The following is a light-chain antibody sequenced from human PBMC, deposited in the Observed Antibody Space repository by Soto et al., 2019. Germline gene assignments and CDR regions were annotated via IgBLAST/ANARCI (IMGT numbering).Light chain of an antibody. V-gene: IGLV2-11*01. J-gene: IGLJ1*01. Sequence: QSALTQPRSVSGSPGQSVTISCTGTSSDVGGYDFVSWYQQHPGKAPKLMMYDVTKRPSGVPDRFSGSKSGNTASLTISGLQAEDEADYYCCSYAGAYNHYVFGTGTKLTVL. CDR2: DVT. CDR1: SSDVGGYDF. CDR3: CSYAGAYNHYV.